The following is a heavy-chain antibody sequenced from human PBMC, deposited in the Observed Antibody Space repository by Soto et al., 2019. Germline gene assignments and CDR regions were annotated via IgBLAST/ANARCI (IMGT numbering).Heavy chain of an antibody. CDR1: GFTFSSYA. Sequence: GSLRLSCAASGFTFSSYAMSWVRQAPGKALEWVSPIRGSGGSTYYADSVKGRFTISIANSKNTLYLQMNSMRAEDTAVYYCAGIAAAGRSVHGYWLKGPLLTVSS. J-gene: IGHJ4*02. D-gene: IGHD6-13*01. CDR3: AGIAAAGRSVHGY. V-gene: IGHV3-23*01. CDR2: IRGSGGST.